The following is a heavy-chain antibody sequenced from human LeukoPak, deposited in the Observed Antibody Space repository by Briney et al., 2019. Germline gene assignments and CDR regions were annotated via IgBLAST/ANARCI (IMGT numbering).Heavy chain of an antibody. Sequence: PGGSLRLSCAASGFTFSSYAMSWVRQAPGKGLEWVSAISGSGGSTYYADSVKGRFTISRDNSKNTLYLQMNSLRVEDAAIYYCAKVRGTYYGPMDVWGQGTTVTVSS. V-gene: IGHV3-23*01. D-gene: IGHD4-17*01. CDR1: GFTFSSYA. J-gene: IGHJ6*02. CDR3: AKVRGTYYGPMDV. CDR2: ISGSGGST.